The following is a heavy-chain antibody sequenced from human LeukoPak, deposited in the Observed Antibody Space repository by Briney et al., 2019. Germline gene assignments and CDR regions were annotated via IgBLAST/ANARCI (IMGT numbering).Heavy chain of an antibody. CDR1: GGSFSDYY. D-gene: IGHD5-12*01. CDR3: ARGASWGYDS. V-gene: IGHV4-34*01. J-gene: IGHJ4*02. CDR2: INHSGST. Sequence: SETLSLTCAVYGGSFSDYYWNWIRQPPGKRLEWIGEINHSGSTTYNPSLKSRVTILVDTSKNQFSLKVNSVTAADTAVYYCARGASWGYDSWGQGTLVTVSS.